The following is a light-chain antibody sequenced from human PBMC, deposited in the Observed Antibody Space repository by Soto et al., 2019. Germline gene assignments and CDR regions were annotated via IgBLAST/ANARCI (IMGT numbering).Light chain of an antibody. CDR3: QQSYSTPYT. J-gene: IGKJ2*01. CDR2: AAF. CDR1: QSITTY. V-gene: IGKV1-39*01. Sequence: DIPMTQSPSSLSASIGDRVTITCRASQSITTYLNWYQQKPGKAPNLLIHAAFSLQSGVPSRFSGSGSGTDFTLTISSLHPEDFATYYCQQSYSTPYTFGQGTKLEI.